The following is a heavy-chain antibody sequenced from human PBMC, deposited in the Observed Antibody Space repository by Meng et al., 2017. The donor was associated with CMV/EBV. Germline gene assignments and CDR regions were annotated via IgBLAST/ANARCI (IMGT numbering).Heavy chain of an antibody. CDR1: GGSFSGFY. CDR3: ARESMVRGED. D-gene: IGHD3-10*01. CDR2: INHSGST. Sequence: QVRLQELGAGLLRPSEPLCIPCAVYGGSFSGFYWSWIRQPPGKGLEWIGEINHSGSTNYNPSLKSRVTISVDTSKNQFSLKLSSVTAADTAVYYCARESMVRGEDWGQGTLVTVSS. V-gene: IGHV4-34*01. J-gene: IGHJ4*02.